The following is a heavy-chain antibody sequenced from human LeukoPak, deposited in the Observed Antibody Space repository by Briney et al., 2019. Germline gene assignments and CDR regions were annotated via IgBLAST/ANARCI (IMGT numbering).Heavy chain of an antibody. V-gene: IGHV5-51*01. D-gene: IGHD3-22*01. CDR3: ARQPNYFDTRGYLSHAFDI. CDR1: GYRFSNYW. Sequence: GESLKISCKGSGYRFSNYWIAWARRMPGKGLEWMGLIYPGDSDTKYNPSFQGQLTISADKSIGTAYRLWSSLRASETAMYSCARQPNYFDTRGYLSHAFDIWGQGTMVTVS. CDR2: IYPGDSDT. J-gene: IGHJ3*02.